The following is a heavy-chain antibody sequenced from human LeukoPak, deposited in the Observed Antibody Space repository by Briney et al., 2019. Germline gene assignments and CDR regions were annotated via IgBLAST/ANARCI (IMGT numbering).Heavy chain of an antibody. D-gene: IGHD4-17*01. CDR3: ATGDYGAFDI. Sequence: GSLTLSCVASGFIFSSYSMNWVRQAPGKGLEWVSSISSSSSYIYYADSVKGRFTISRDNAKNSLHLQMNSLRAEDTAVYYCATGDYGAFDIWGQGTMVTVSS. V-gene: IGHV3-21*01. CDR1: GFIFSSYS. J-gene: IGHJ3*02. CDR2: ISSSSSYI.